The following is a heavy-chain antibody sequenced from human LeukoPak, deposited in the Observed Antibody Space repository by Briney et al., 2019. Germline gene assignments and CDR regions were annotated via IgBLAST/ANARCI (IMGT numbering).Heavy chain of an antibody. CDR1: GLTLTTIY. CDR2: LYPGGNKA. Sequence: GASVKVSCKASGLTLTTIYMHWVRQAPGQGLEWVAVLYPGGNKAIYAQRFQGRFTLTRDTSTNTVYMEVTSLASEDTAIYYCASEVPRTSRSDHWGQGTLVTVSS. J-gene: IGHJ4*02. CDR3: ASEVPRTSRSDH. D-gene: IGHD2-8*01. V-gene: IGHV1-46*01.